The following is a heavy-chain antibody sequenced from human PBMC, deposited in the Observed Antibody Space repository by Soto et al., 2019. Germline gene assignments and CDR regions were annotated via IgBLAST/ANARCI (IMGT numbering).Heavy chain of an antibody. D-gene: IGHD3-10*01. V-gene: IGHV3-15*01. CDR1: GFTFSNAW. CDR2: IKSKTDGGTT. J-gene: IGHJ4*02. Sequence: RGSLRRSCAASGFTFSNAWMSSVRQAPGKGLEWVGRIKSKTDGGTTDYAAPVKGRFTISRDDSKNTLYLQMNSLKTEDTAVYYCTTDLTTMVRGVISDYWGQGTLVTVSS. CDR3: TTDLTTMVRGVISDY.